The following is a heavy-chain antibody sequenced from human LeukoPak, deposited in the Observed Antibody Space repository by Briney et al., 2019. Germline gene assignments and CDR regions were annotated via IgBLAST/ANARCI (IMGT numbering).Heavy chain of an antibody. CDR1: GYTFTGYY. J-gene: IGHJ4*02. Sequence: ASVKVSCKSSGYTFTGYYMHWVRQAPGQGLEWMGWINTNSWGTDYAQKFQGGATMTRDTSSSTPYVELSKRRADDTAVQFCARAGSGWITAFDYWGEGTLVTVSS. V-gene: IGHV1-2*02. D-gene: IGHD6-19*01. CDR3: ARAGSGWITAFDY. CDR2: INTNSWGT.